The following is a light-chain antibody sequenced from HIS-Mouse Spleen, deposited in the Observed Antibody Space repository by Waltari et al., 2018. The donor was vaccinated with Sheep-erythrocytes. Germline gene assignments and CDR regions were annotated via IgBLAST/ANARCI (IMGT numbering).Light chain of an antibody. CDR3: CSYAGSSTPWV. V-gene: IGLV2-23*01. J-gene: IGLJ3*02. CDR2: EGS. CDR1: SSDVGSYNL. Sequence: QSALTQPASVSGYPGQSITISCTGTSSDVGSYNLVSWYQQHPGKAPKLMTYEGSKRPSGVSNRFSGSKSGNTASLTISGLQAEDEADYYCCSYAGSSTPWVFGGGTKLTVL.